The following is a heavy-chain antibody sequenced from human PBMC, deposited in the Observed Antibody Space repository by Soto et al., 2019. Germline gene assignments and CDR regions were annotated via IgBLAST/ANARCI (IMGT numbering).Heavy chain of an antibody. D-gene: IGHD4-17*01. CDR3: ARNEWDGDRYYYYGMDV. V-gene: IGHV4-59*01. CDR1: GGSISSYY. CDR2: IYYSGST. J-gene: IGHJ6*02. Sequence: QVQLQESGPGLVKPSETLSLTCTVSGGSISSYYWSWIRQPPGKGLEWIGYIYYSGSTNYNPSLKGRVTISVDTSKNQFSLKLSSVTAADTAVYYCARNEWDGDRYYYYGMDVWGQGTTVTVSS.